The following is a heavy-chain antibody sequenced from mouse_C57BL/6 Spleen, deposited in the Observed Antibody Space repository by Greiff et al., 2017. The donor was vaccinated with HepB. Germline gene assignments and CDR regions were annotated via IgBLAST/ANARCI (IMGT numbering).Heavy chain of an antibody. D-gene: IGHD2-4*01. J-gene: IGHJ4*01. V-gene: IGHV1-64*01. CDR3: ALWYYDYDDVSMDY. Sequence: QVQLQQPGAELVKPGASVKLSCKASGYTFTSYWMHWVKQRPGQGLEWIGMIHPNSGSTNYNEKFKSKATLTVDKSSSTAYMQLSSLTSEDSAVYYCALWYYDYDDVSMDYWGQGTSVTVSS. CDR2: IHPNSGST. CDR1: GYTFTSYW.